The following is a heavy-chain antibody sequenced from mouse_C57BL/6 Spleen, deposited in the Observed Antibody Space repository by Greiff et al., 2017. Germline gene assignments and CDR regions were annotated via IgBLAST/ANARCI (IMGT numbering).Heavy chain of an antibody. J-gene: IGHJ2*01. CDR1: GYSFTGYY. CDR3: ARLTDSSSYFDY. Sequence: VQLQQSGPELVKPGASVKISCKASGYSFTGYYMNWVKQSPEKSLEWIGEINPSTGGTTYNQKFKAKATLTVDKSSSTAYMQLKSLTSEDSAVYYCARLTDSSSYFDYWGQGTTLTVSS. V-gene: IGHV1-42*01. D-gene: IGHD1-1*01. CDR2: INPSTGGT.